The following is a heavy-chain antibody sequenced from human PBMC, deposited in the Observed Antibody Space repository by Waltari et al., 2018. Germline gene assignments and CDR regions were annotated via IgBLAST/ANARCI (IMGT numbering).Heavy chain of an antibody. CDR2: ISTSGAYI. J-gene: IGHJ4*02. V-gene: IGHV3-21*01. D-gene: IGHD2-21*01. Sequence: EAQLVESGGGLVKPGGSLRRSGAASGFTCRHSAMTRVRQAPGKGLEWVSSISTSGAYIYYADSVKGRFSISRDNAKNSLYLQMNSVKAEDTAVYYCGGGTYCGSDCYVDNWGQGTLVTVSS. CDR3: GGGTYCGSDCYVDN. CDR1: GFTCRHSA.